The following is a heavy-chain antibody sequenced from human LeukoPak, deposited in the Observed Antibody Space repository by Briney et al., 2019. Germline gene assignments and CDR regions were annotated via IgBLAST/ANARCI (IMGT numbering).Heavy chain of an antibody. J-gene: IGHJ3*02. CDR2: ISAYNGNT. D-gene: IGHD2-2*01. CDR1: GYTFTSYG. V-gene: IGHV1-18*01. Sequence: ASVKVSCKASGYTFTSYGISWVRQAPGRGLEWMGWISAYNGNTNYAQKLQGRVTMTTDTSTSTAYMELRSLRSDDTAVYYCARDLAVVVPAASSRTPDDAFDIWGQGTMVTVSS. CDR3: ARDLAVVVPAASSRTPDDAFDI.